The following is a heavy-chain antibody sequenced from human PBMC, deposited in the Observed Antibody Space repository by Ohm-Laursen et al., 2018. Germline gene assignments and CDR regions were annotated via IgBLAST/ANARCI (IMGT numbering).Heavy chain of an antibody. CDR2: INPNSGNT. CDR3: ARGSYYYGSGSDYYGMDV. Sequence: SVKVSCKASGYTFTSYDINWVRQATGQGLEWMGWINPNSGNTGYAQKFQGRVTMTRNTSISTAYMELSSLRSEDTAVYYCARGSYYYGSGSDYYGMDVWGQGPRSPPP. D-gene: IGHD3-10*01. CDR1: GYTFTSYD. J-gene: IGHJ6*02. V-gene: IGHV1-8*01.